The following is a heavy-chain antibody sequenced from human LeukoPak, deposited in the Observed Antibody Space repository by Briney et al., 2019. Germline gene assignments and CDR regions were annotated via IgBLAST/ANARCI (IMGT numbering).Heavy chain of an antibody. V-gene: IGHV4-38-2*02. CDR2: IYHSGST. D-gene: IGHD3-22*01. Sequence: SETLSLTCTVSGYSISSGYYWGWIRQPPGKGLEWIGSIYHSGSTNYNPSLKSRVTISLDTSKNQFSLKLTSVTAADTAVYYCAGDLAYYYDSSGSDDSDAFDIWGQGTMVTVSS. CDR1: GYSISSGYY. J-gene: IGHJ3*02. CDR3: AGDLAYYYDSSGSDDSDAFDI.